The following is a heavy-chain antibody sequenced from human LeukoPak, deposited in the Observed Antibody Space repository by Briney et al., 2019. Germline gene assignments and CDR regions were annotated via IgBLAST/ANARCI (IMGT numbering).Heavy chain of an antibody. CDR2: INTDGSST. V-gene: IGHV3-74*01. Sequence: GGSLRLSCAASGFAFSSYWMHWVRQAPGKGLVWVSRINTDGSSTSYADSVRGRFTISRDNAKNSLYLQMNSLRAEDTAVYYCARGKSLGSFDIWGQGTMVTVSS. J-gene: IGHJ3*02. D-gene: IGHD1-26*01. CDR3: ARGKSLGSFDI. CDR1: GFAFSSYW.